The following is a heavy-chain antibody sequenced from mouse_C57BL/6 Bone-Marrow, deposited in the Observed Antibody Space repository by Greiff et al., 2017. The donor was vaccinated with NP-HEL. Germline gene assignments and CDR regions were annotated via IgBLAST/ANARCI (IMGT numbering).Heavy chain of an antibody. CDR1: GYTFTRYW. CDR2: IYPGSGST. Sequence: VKLQQPGAELVKPGASVKMSCKASGYTFTRYWLTWVKQRPGQGLEWIGDIYPGSGSTNYNEKFKSKATLTVDTSSSTAYMQLSSLTSEDSAVYYCAREGLLRPLFADWGQGTLVTVSA. V-gene: IGHV1-55*01. CDR3: AREGLLRPLFAD. D-gene: IGHD1-2*01. J-gene: IGHJ3*01.